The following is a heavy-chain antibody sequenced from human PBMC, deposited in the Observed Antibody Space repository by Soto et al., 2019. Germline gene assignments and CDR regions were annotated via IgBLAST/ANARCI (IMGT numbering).Heavy chain of an antibody. CDR3: AADRGYVGFNYYGMDV. Sequence: SVKVSCKASGFTFTSSAMQWVRQARGQRLEWIGWIVVGSGNTNYAQKFQERVTITRDMSTSTAYMELSSLRSEDTAVYYCAADRGYVGFNYYGMDVWGQGTTVTVSS. CDR2: IVVGSGNT. CDR1: GFTFTSSA. J-gene: IGHJ6*02. D-gene: IGHD3-16*01. V-gene: IGHV1-58*02.